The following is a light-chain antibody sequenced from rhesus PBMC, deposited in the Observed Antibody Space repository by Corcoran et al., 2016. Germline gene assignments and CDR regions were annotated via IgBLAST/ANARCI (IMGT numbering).Light chain of an antibody. CDR1: TSNLGSNS. CDR2: YND. Sequence: QSVLTQPPSASEAARKSVTISCSGSTSNLGSNSVSWYQQLPETAPNLLIYYNDRRPSGVSDRFSGSKSGTSASLAISGLQTEDEADYYCAALEDSLSGYISGVGTRLTVL. CDR3: AALEDSLSGYI. J-gene: IGLJ1*01. V-gene: IGLV1-60*01.